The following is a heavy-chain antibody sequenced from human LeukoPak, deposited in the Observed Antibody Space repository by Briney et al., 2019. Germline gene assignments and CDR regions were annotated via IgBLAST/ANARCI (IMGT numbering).Heavy chain of an antibody. Sequence: GASVKVSCKVSGYTLTESSMHWVRQAPGKGLEWMGGFDPEDGETIYAQKFQGRVTITTDESTSTAYMELSSLRSEDTAVYYCARGRDCSSTSCYRPDAFDIWGQGTMVTVSS. CDR1: GYTLTESS. V-gene: IGHV1-24*01. D-gene: IGHD2-2*01. J-gene: IGHJ3*02. CDR2: FDPEDGET. CDR3: ARGRDCSSTSCYRPDAFDI.